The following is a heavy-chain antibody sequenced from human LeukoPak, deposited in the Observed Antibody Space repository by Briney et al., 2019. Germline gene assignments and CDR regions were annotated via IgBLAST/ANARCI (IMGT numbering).Heavy chain of an antibody. CDR3: ARDQRYCSGGSCYPVYGMDV. CDR1: AGSVSMYY. V-gene: IGHV4-59*02. D-gene: IGHD2-15*01. CDR2: IYYSGST. J-gene: IGHJ6*02. Sequence: PSQTLSLTCTVDAGSVSMYYASWIRQPPRKLLGWIGYIYYSGSTNYNPSTTSRVTISVDTSKNQSSLKLSSVTAADTAMYYCARDQRYCSGGSCYPVYGMDVWGPGTTVTVSS.